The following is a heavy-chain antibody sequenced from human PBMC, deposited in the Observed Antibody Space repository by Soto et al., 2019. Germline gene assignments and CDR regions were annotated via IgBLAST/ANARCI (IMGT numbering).Heavy chain of an antibody. Sequence: QVQLVQSGAEVKKPGSSVKVSCKASGGTFSTYTITWVRQAPGQGLEWMGRIIPIIGIINYAQKFQGRVTSSADKFTGTAYMELTGLRSEDTAVYYCARDPESHYNDSHASSYPWGQGTLVTVSS. CDR1: GGTFSTYT. CDR2: IIPIIGII. CDR3: ARDPESHYNDSHASSYP. V-gene: IGHV1-69*08. J-gene: IGHJ5*02. D-gene: IGHD3-16*01.